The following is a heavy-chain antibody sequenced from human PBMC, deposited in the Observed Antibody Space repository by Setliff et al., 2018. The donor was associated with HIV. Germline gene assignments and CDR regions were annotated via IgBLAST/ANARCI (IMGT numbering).Heavy chain of an antibody. CDR2: IYTSGST. V-gene: IGHV4-4*07. CDR3: AREVRWELPQGFDH. D-gene: IGHD1-26*01. Sequence: SETLSLTCTVSGGSISSYYWSWIRQPAGKGLEWIGRIYTSGSTNYNPSLKSRVTMPVDTSKNQFSLKLGSVTAADTAVYYCAREVRWELPQGFDHWGQGSQVTVSS. CDR1: GGSISSYY. J-gene: IGHJ4*02.